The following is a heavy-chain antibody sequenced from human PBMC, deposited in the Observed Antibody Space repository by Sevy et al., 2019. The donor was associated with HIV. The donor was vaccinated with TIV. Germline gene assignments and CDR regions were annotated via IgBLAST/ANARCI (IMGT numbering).Heavy chain of an antibody. D-gene: IGHD1-20*01. CDR1: GFTFSSYA. CDR3: ARDNITGTVDYYYYMDV. J-gene: IGHJ6*03. CDR2: ISYDGSNK. V-gene: IGHV3-30-3*01. Sequence: GSLRLSCAASGFTFSSYAMHWVRQAPGKGLEWVAVISYDGSNKYYADSVKGRFTISRDNSKNTLYLQMNSLRAEDTAVYYCARDNITGTVDYYYYMDVWGKGTTVTVSS.